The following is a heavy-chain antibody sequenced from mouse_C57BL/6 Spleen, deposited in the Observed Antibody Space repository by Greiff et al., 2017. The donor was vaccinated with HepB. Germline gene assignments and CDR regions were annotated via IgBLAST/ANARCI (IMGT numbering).Heavy chain of an antibody. CDR2: INPGSGGT. V-gene: IGHV1-54*01. Sequence: VQLQQSGAELVRPGTSVKVSCKASGYAFTNYLIEWVKQRPGQGLEWIGVINPGSGGTNYNEKFKGKATLTADKSSSTAYMQLSSLTSEDSAVYFCARSNWDVWYFDVWGTGTTVTVSS. J-gene: IGHJ1*03. D-gene: IGHD4-1*01. CDR3: ARSNWDVWYFDV. CDR1: GYAFTNYL.